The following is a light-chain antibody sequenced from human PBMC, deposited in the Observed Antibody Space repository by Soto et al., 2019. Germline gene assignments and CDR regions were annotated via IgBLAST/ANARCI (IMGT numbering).Light chain of an antibody. CDR1: QSVSSSY. V-gene: IGKV3-20*01. CDR3: QYYGTPPKP. Sequence: EIVLTQSPGTLSLSPGERATLSCRASQSVSSSYLAWYQQKPGQAPRLLILGASSRATGIPDRFSGSGSGTDFTLTIRGMETEDFAVYSCQYYGTPPKPFGQGTKVDIK. CDR2: GAS. J-gene: IGKJ1*01.